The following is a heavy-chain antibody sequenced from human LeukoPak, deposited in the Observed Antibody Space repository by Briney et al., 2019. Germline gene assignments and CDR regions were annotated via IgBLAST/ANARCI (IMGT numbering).Heavy chain of an antibody. D-gene: IGHD3-3*01. V-gene: IGHV1-18*01. CDR2: ISAYNGNT. CDR3: ARAPSGKGNYFDY. CDR1: GYTFTSYG. Sequence: EASVKVSCKASGYTFTSYGISWVRQAPGQGLEWMGWISAYNGNTNYAQTLQSRVTMTTDTSTSTAYTELRSLRSDDTAVYYCARAPSGKGNYFDYWGQGTLVTVSS. J-gene: IGHJ4*02.